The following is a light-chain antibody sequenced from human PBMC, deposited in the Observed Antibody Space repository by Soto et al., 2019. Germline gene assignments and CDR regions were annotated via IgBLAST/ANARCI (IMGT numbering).Light chain of an antibody. V-gene: IGKV3-20*01. CDR1: QSVSSTY. Sequence: EIVLTQSPGTLSLSPGERATLSCRASQSVSSTYLGWYQQKPGQAPRLLIYGASSRATGIPDRFSGSGSGTDFTLTIARLEPEDVAVYYCRLYGSSPPRTFGQGTKVEIK. J-gene: IGKJ1*01. CDR2: GAS. CDR3: RLYGSSPPRT.